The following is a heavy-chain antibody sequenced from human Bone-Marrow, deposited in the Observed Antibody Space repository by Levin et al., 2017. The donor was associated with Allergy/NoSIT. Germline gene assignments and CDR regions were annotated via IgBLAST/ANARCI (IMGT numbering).Heavy chain of an antibody. CDR1: GDSLSSYY. Sequence: HSQTLSLTCTVSGDSLSSYYWSWIRQPPGKRLEWIAYISYSGSTNYNPSLKSRVTLSVDTSKNHFSLNLTSVTAADTAVYYCARSLRRENFDYWGQGILVTVSS. V-gene: IGHV4-59*01. CDR3: ARSLRRENFDY. D-gene: IGHD5-24*01. CDR2: ISYSGST. J-gene: IGHJ4*02.